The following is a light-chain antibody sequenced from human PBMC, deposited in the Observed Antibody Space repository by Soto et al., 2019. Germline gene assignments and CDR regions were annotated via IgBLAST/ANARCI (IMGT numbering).Light chain of an antibody. CDR3: QQANSFPIT. CDR2: EAS. V-gene: IGKV1D-12*01. Sequence: IHMTQSPSSVSASVGDRVTITCRASQGITNRLAWYQQKPGKAPKLLIYEASSLQSGVPSRISGSGSGTDFTLTISSLQPEDFATYYCQQANSFPITFGQGTRLEIK. CDR1: QGITNR. J-gene: IGKJ5*01.